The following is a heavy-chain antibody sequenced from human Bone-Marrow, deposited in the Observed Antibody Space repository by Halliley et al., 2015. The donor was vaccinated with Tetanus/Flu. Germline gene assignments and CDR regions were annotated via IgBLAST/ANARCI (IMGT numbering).Heavy chain of an antibody. CDR3: AGERLGGGGYPVHDAYDM. J-gene: IGHJ3*02. Sequence: SRGDTPSYPDSVKGRFTISRDISKNPLYLQMNNLGAGDTAVYHCAGERLGGGGYPVHDAYDMWGQGTLVTVSS. CDR2: SRGDTP. D-gene: IGHD1-26*01. V-gene: IGHV3-53*01.